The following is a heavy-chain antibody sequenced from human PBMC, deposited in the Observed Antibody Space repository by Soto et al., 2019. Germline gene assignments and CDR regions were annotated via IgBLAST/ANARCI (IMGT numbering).Heavy chain of an antibody. J-gene: IGHJ4*02. Sequence: QVQLQESGPGLVKPSETLSLTCTVSGGSISSYYWSWIRQPPGKGLEWIGYIYYSGSTNYNPSLKSRVTISVDTSKNQFSLKLSSVTAADTAVYYCARLGSDGYNIVDYWGQGTLVTVSS. CDR3: ARLGSDGYNIVDY. V-gene: IGHV4-59*01. CDR2: IYYSGST. D-gene: IGHD2-21*01. CDR1: GGSISSYY.